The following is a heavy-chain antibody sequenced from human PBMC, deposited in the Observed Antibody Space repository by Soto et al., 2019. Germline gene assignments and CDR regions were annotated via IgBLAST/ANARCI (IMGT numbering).Heavy chain of an antibody. Sequence: QVQLVQSGAEVKKPGASVKVSCKASGYTLTSYGISWVRQAPGQGLEWMGWISAYNGNTNYAQKLQGRVTMTTDTSTSTDYMELRSLRSDDTAVYYCARDKHCSSTSCYSNAFDIWGQGTMVTVSS. J-gene: IGHJ3*02. V-gene: IGHV1-18*04. CDR2: ISAYNGNT. CDR1: GYTLTSYG. D-gene: IGHD2-2*01. CDR3: ARDKHCSSTSCYSNAFDI.